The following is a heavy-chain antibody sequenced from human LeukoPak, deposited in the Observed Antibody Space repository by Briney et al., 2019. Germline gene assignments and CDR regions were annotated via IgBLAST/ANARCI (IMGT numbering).Heavy chain of an antibody. V-gene: IGHV4-34*01. CDR1: GGSFSGYY. CDR2: INHSGST. J-gene: IGHJ6*03. CDR3: ARVRGSSSWRYYMDV. D-gene: IGHD6-13*01. Sequence: SETLSLTCAVYGGSFSGYYWSWIRQPPGKGLEWIGEINHSGSTNYNPSLKSRVTISVDTPKNQFSLKLSSVAAADTAVYYCARVRGSSSWRYYMDVWGKGTTVTVSS.